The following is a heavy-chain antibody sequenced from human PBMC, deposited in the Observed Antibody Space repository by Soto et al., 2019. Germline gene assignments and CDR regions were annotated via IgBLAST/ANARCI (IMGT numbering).Heavy chain of an antibody. Sequence: GGSLRLSCVASGFTFISSFVGWVRQAPGKGLEWVANINQDGGGTYYVDSVEGRFTISRDNAKDSLYLQMISLRGEDTAVYYCARYFRGSGRYFFDYWGQGTLVTVSS. D-gene: IGHD6-19*01. CDR2: INQDGGGT. J-gene: IGHJ4*02. CDR1: GFTFISSF. V-gene: IGHV3-7*03. CDR3: ARYFRGSGRYFFDY.